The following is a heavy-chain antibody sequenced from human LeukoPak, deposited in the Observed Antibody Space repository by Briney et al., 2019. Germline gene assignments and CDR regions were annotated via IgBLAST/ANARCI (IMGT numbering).Heavy chain of an antibody. Sequence: SGGSLGLSCAASGFTFSSYWMSWVRQAPGKGLEWVANIKQDGSEKYYVDSVKGRFTISRDNAKNSLYLQMNSLRAEDTAVYYCARVGTQLWFQIDYWGQGTLVTVSS. J-gene: IGHJ4*02. CDR3: ARVGTQLWFQIDY. CDR1: GFTFSSYW. CDR2: IKQDGSEK. V-gene: IGHV3-7*01. D-gene: IGHD5-18*01.